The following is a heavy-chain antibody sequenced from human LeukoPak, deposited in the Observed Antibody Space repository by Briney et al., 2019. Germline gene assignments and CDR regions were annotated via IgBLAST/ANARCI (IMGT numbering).Heavy chain of an antibody. CDR1: GFTFDDYA. V-gene: IGHV3-9*01. CDR3: AKDIFKFGRIGAPPDAFDI. D-gene: IGHD6-13*01. J-gene: IGHJ3*02. CDR2: LTWDSGTI. Sequence: GRSLRLSCATSGFTFDDYAMHWVRQAPGKGLEWVSGLTWDSGTIGYADSVKGRFTISRDNAKNSLYLQMNSLRAEDTALYYCAKDIFKFGRIGAPPDAFDIWGQGTMVTVSS.